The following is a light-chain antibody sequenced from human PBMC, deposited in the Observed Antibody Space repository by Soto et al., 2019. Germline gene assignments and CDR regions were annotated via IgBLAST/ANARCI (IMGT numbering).Light chain of an antibody. J-gene: IGLJ2*01. Sequence: QSALTQPPSASGSPGQSVTISCTGTSSDVGGYNYVSWYQQHAGKGPKLMIYEVTKRPSGVPDRFSGSKFGNTASLTVSGLQADDEAAYYCSSYTNSGSVFGGGTKVTVL. CDR3: SSYTNSGSV. V-gene: IGLV2-8*01. CDR1: SSDVGGYNY. CDR2: EVT.